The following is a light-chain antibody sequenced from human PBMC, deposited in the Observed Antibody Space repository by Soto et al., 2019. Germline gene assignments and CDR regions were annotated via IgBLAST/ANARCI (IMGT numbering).Light chain of an antibody. CDR3: QQDGSSLS. J-gene: IGKJ5*01. CDR1: QSVSSSY. CDR2: GAS. V-gene: IGKV3-20*01. Sequence: EIVLTQSPGTLSLSPGERATLSCRASQSVSSSYLAWYQQKPGQARRLLIYGASSRATGIQDRFSGSGSGTDFPLTISRWEPEYVAVYYCQQDGSSLSFGQGTRLEIK.